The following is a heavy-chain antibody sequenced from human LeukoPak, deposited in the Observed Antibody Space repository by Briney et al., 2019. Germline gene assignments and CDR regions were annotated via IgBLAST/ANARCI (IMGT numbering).Heavy chain of an antibody. CDR1: GGSISSHY. J-gene: IGHJ6*03. CDR3: ARRSSSSYYYYYMDV. D-gene: IGHD6-13*01. Sequence: PSETLSLTCTVSGGSISSHYWSWIRQPPGKGLECIGFIYYSGSTNYNPSLRSRVTLSVDTSKKQFSLMLRSVTAADTAVYYCARRSSSSYYYYYMDVWGKGTTVTVSS. V-gene: IGHV4-59*11. CDR2: IYYSGST.